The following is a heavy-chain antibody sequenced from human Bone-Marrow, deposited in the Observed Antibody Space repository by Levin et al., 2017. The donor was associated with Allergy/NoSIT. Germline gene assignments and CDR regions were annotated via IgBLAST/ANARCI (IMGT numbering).Heavy chain of an antibody. CDR1: GDTFNNYA. CDR3: ARDSVVPTATLGFDP. D-gene: IGHD2-2*01. J-gene: IGHJ5*02. Sequence: SVKVSCQASGDTFNNYAINWVRQAPGQGLEWMGGIVPILGTPSYAQKFQGRLTITADTSTSTAYMELSSLRSEDTALYYCARDSVVPTATLGFDPWGQGSLVTVSS. CDR2: IVPILGTP. V-gene: IGHV1-69*06.